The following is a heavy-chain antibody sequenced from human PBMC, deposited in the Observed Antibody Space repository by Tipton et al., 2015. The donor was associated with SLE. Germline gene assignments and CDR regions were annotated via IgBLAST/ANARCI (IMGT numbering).Heavy chain of an antibody. CDR2: INHSGST. J-gene: IGHJ4*02. CDR3: ARGIAAFPYY. Sequence: TLSLTCAVYGGSFSGYYWSWTRQPPGKGLEWIGEINHSGSTNYNPSLKSRVTISVGTSKNQFSLKLSSVTAADTAVYYCARGIAAFPYYWGQGTLVTVSS. CDR1: GGSFSGYY. D-gene: IGHD6-13*01. V-gene: IGHV4-34*01.